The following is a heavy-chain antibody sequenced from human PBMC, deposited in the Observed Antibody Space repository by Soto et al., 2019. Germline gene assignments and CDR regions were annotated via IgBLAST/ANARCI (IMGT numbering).Heavy chain of an antibody. Sequence: EVQLMESGGGLVQPGGSLRLSCAASGFTVSSNYMSWVRQAPGKGLEWVSVIYSGGSTYYADSVKGRFTISRDNSKNTLYLQMNSLRAEDTAVYYCAREDSWTRAFDIWGQGTMVTVSS. CDR3: AREDSWTRAFDI. CDR2: IYSGGST. V-gene: IGHV3-66*01. CDR1: GFTVSSNY. D-gene: IGHD6-13*01. J-gene: IGHJ3*02.